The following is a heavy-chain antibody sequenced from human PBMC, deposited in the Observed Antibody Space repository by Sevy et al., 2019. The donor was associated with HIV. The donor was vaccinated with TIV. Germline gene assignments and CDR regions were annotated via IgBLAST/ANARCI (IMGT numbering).Heavy chain of an antibody. CDR3: AKAGVRVGGTFDLFYFDY. J-gene: IGHJ4*02. V-gene: IGHV3-23*01. D-gene: IGHD6-19*01. Sequence: GGSLRLSCAASGFTFSTYAMSWVRQAPGKGLEWVSGISGSGVTTYYADSVKGRFTISRDNSKNTLSLQMNSLTAEDTAVYYCAKAGVRVGGTFDLFYFDYWGQGTLVTVSS. CDR2: ISGSGVTT. CDR1: GFTFSTYA.